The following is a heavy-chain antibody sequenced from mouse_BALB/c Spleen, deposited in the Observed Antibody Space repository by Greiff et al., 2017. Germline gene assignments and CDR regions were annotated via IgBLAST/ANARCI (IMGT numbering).Heavy chain of an antibody. CDR2: ISYSGST. V-gene: IGHV3-2*02. D-gene: IGHD2-1*01. Sequence: EVQLVESGPGLVKPSQSLSLTCTVTGYSITSDYAWNWIRQFPGNKLEWMGYISYSGSTSYNPSLKSRISITRDTSKNQFFLQLNSVTTEDTATYYCARSIYYGNYYAMDYWGQGTSVTVSS. J-gene: IGHJ4*01. CDR3: ARSIYYGNYYAMDY. CDR1: GYSITSDYA.